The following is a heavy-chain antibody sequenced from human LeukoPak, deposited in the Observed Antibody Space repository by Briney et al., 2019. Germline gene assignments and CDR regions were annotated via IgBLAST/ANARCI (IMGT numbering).Heavy chain of an antibody. Sequence: GGSLRLSCAASGFTFSSYSMNWVRQAPGKGLEWVSSISSSSSYIYYADSVKGRFTISRDNAKNSLYLQMNGLRAEDTAVYYCARDGYCGGDCFDYWGQGTLVTVSS. CDR2: ISSSSSYI. CDR3: ARDGYCGGDCFDY. V-gene: IGHV3-21*01. D-gene: IGHD2-21*01. J-gene: IGHJ4*02. CDR1: GFTFSSYS.